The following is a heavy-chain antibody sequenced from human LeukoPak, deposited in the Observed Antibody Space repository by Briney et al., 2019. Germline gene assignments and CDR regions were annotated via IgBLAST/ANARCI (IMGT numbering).Heavy chain of an antibody. Sequence: PGGSLRLSCAASGFTFSDFWMHWVRQAPGKGLVWVSRINSGGTVTNYADSVKGRLTISRDNSKNTLYLQMNSLRAEDTAVYYCAKGTIFGVVIGRYYFDYWGQGTLVTVSS. CDR2: INSGGTVT. D-gene: IGHD3-3*01. V-gene: IGHV3-74*01. J-gene: IGHJ4*02. CDR1: GFTFSDFW. CDR3: AKGTIFGVVIGRYYFDY.